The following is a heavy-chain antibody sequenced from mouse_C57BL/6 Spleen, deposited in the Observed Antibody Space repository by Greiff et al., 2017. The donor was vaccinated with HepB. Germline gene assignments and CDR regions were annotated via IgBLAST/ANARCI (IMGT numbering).Heavy chain of an antibody. Sequence: QVQLKESGAELVKPGASVKLSCKASGYTFTEYTIHWVKQRSGQGLEWIGWFYPGSGSIKYNEKFKDKATLTADNSSSTGDMELSRLTSEDAAVYFCARHDYYDNGGAYWGQGTLVTVSA. D-gene: IGHD2-4*01. CDR3: ARHDYYDNGGAY. V-gene: IGHV1-62-2*01. J-gene: IGHJ3*01. CDR2: FYPGSGSI. CDR1: GYTFTEYT.